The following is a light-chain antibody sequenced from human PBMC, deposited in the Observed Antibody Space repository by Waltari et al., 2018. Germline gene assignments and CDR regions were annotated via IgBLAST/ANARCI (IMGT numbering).Light chain of an antibody. CDR1: QSVSNS. CDR2: DTS. Sequence: EVVLTQSPATLSLSPGEGATLSCRASQSVSNSLAWYQQKPGQPPRLLIYDTSNRASGIPARFSASGSGTDFTLSITNLEPEDFAVYYCQQRNIWPLTFGGGTKVEIK. CDR3: QQRNIWPLT. J-gene: IGKJ4*01. V-gene: IGKV3-11*01.